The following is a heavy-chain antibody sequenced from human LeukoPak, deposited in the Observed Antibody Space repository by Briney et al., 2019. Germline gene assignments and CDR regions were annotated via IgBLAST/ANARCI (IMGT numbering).Heavy chain of an antibody. CDR2: LSGSGITT. J-gene: IGHJ4*01. D-gene: IGHD6-19*01. CDR1: GFTFSNSA. CDR3: AKGIYSSGWSYFDY. Sequence: PGGSLRLSCAASGFTFSNSAMSWVRQAPGKGLEWVSTLSGSGITTYYADSVKGRFTISRDNSKNTLYLQMNTLRVEDSALYYCAKGIYSSGWSYFDYWGHGTLVTVSS. V-gene: IGHV3-23*01.